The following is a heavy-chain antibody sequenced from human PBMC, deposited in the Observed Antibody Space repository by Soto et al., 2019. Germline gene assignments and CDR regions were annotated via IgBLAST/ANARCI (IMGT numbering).Heavy chain of an antibody. CDR3: ARDRGFNAFDI. V-gene: IGHV3-7*01. CDR1: GFSFSGSW. D-gene: IGHD3-10*01. CDR2: MNQDGSEK. J-gene: IGHJ3*02. Sequence: GGSLRLSCAASGFSFSGSWMNWVRQAPGKGLECVAGMNQDGSEKYSVDAVRGRFTVSRDNAENSLFLQMDSLRAEDTAVYYCARDRGFNAFDIWGQGTMVTVSS.